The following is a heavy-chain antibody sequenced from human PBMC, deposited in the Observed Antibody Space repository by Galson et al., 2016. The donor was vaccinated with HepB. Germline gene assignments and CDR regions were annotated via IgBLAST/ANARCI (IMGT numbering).Heavy chain of an antibody. CDR2: VNPKRGNT. Sequence: SVKVSCKASGYSFTNFHINWIRQGPGQGLEWMGWVNPKRGNTALAQRFQGRLTMTTDTPTATASMELSGLTSDDTAIYYCARGLRQWLAQLDYWGQGSLVTVSS. CDR3: ARGLRQWLAQLDY. J-gene: IGHJ4*02. V-gene: IGHV1-8*02. CDR1: GYSFTNFH. D-gene: IGHD6-19*01.